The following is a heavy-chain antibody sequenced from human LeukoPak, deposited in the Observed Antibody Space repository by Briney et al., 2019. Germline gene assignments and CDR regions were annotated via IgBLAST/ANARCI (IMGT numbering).Heavy chain of an antibody. V-gene: IGHV3-21*01. CDR1: GFTFSSYS. CDR2: ISSSSSYI. CDR3: AREETLWFGELLYEPRGMDV. D-gene: IGHD3-10*01. Sequence: GGSLRLSCAASGFTFSSYSMNWVRQAPGKGLEWVSSISSSSSYIYYADSVKGRFTISRDNAKNSLYLQVNSLRAEDTAVYYCAREETLWFGELLYEPRGMDVWGKGTTVTVSS. J-gene: IGHJ6*04.